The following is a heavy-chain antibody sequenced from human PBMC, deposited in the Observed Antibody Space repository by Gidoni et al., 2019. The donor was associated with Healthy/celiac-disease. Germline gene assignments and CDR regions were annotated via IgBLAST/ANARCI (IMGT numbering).Heavy chain of an antibody. CDR3: ARVRGYCSSTSCYSPMDV. V-gene: IGHV4-59*01. Sequence: QVQLQESGPGLVKPSETLSLTCTVSGGSISRYYWSWIRQPPGKGLEWIGYIYYSGSTNYNPSLKSRVTISVDTSKNQFSLKLSSVTAADTAVYYCARVRGYCSSTSCYSPMDVWGQGTTVTVSS. D-gene: IGHD2-2*01. CDR1: GGSISRYY. CDR2: IYYSGST. J-gene: IGHJ6*02.